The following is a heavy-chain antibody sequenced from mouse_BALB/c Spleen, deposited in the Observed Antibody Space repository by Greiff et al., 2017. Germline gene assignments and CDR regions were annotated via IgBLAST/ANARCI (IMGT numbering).Heavy chain of an antibody. J-gene: IGHJ2*01. Sequence: EVQRVESGGGLVQPGGSRKLSCAASGFTFSSFGMHWVRQAPEKGLEWVAYISSGSSTIYYADTVKGRFTISRDNPKNTLFLQMTSLRSEDTAMYYCARTVSPGYFDYWGQGTTLTVSS. CDR2: ISSGSSTI. CDR1: GFTFSSFG. D-gene: IGHD1-1*01. CDR3: ARTVSPGYFDY. V-gene: IGHV5-17*02.